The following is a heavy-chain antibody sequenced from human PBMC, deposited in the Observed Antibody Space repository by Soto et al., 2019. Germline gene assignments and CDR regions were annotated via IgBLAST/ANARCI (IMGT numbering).Heavy chain of an antibody. CDR1: GGSISSGGYY. Sequence: QVQLQQSGPGLVKPSQTLSLTCTVSGGSISSGGYYWSWIRQHPGKGLEWIGYIYYSGSTYYNPSLKSRVTRSVDTSKNQFSLKLSSVTAADTAVYYCARTKRGYRNGSHVDYWGQGTLVTVSS. J-gene: IGHJ4*02. CDR3: ARTKRGYRNGSHVDY. CDR2: IYYSGST. V-gene: IGHV4-31*03. D-gene: IGHD5-18*01.